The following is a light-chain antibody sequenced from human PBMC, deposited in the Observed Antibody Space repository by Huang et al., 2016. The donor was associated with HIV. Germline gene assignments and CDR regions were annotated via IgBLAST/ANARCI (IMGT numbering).Light chain of an antibody. J-gene: IGKJ1*01. CDR1: QTISNH. V-gene: IGKV1-39*01. CDR3: QQSYETPRT. CDR2: AAS. Sequence: DIQMTQSPSSLSASVGDRVTITCRASQTISNHLNWYQQKPGKAPKVLISAASSSQSGVQSRFTGSGSGTDFSRTISDLRPDDSATYYCQQSYETPRTFGQGTRVEIK.